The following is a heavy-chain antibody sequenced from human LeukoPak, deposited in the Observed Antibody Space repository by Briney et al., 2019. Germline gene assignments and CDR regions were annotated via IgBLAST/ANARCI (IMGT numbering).Heavy chain of an antibody. CDR1: GGSISSSSYY. Sequence: PSETLSLTCTVSGGSISSSSYYWGWIRQPPGKGLEWIGSIYYSGSTYYNPSLKSRVTISVDTSKNQFSLKLSSVTAADTAVYYCARHGITMVRGVIFGSYPHNWFDPWGQGTLVTVSS. V-gene: IGHV4-39*01. J-gene: IGHJ5*02. CDR2: IYYSGST. CDR3: ARHGITMVRGVIFGSYPHNWFDP. D-gene: IGHD3-10*01.